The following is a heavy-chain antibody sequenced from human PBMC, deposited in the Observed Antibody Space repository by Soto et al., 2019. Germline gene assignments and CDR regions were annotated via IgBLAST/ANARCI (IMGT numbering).Heavy chain of an antibody. Sequence: DVQLLESGGDLVQPGGSLRLSCAASGLTLYSYVMSWVRQAPGKGLELVSGISGGSTYYQDSVKGRFTISRDTSKNTLFLQMNSLRAEDTAAYYCAKGWGDYWGQGTLVTVSS. J-gene: IGHJ4*02. CDR3: AKGWGDY. CDR1: GLTLYSYV. D-gene: IGHD3-16*01. V-gene: IGHV3-23*01. CDR2: ISGGST.